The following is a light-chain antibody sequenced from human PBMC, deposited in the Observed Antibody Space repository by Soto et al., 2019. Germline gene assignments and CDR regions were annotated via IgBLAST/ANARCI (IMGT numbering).Light chain of an antibody. CDR2: EGS. V-gene: IGLV2-8*01. Sequence: QSALTQPPSASGSPGQSVTISCTGTSSDVGRYNYVSWYQQHPGKAPKLMIYEGSKRPSGVPDRFSGSKSGNTASLTVSGLQAEDEADYYCSSYAGSNNLVFGGGTKLTVL. J-gene: IGLJ3*02. CDR3: SSYAGSNNLV. CDR1: SSDVGRYNY.